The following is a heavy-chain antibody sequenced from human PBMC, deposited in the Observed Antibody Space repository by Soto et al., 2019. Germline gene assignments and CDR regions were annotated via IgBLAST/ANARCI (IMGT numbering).Heavy chain of an antibody. CDR1: GGSISGDYYH. Sequence: QVQLQQSGPGLVKPSQTLSLTCTVSGGSISGDYYHWTWIRQSPGKGLEWLGYVFHSGSVLYNPSLKSRLNISVDTSKNQFSLRLSSVTAADTAVYFCAREDDGGDRDYYGLDVWGQGTTVTVSS. J-gene: IGHJ6*02. D-gene: IGHD2-21*02. CDR3: AREDDGGDRDYYGLDV. V-gene: IGHV4-30-4*08. CDR2: VFHSGSV.